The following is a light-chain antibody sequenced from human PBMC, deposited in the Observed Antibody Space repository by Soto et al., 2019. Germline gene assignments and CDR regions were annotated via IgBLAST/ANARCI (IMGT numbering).Light chain of an antibody. J-gene: IGKJ1*01. CDR1: QGIGKY. CDR2: AAS. Sequence: DFQMTQSPSSLSASVGDIVTITCRASQGIGKYLAWYQQKAGKVPNLLIYAASTLQSGVPSRFSGSGSGTDFTLTISCLQSEDFATYYCQQYYSYRWTFGQGTKVDI. CDR3: QQYYSYRWT. V-gene: IGKV1-27*01.